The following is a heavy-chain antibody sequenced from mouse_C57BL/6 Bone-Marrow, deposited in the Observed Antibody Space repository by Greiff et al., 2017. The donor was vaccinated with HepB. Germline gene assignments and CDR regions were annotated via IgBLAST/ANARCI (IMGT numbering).Heavy chain of an antibody. J-gene: IGHJ2*01. CDR3: AIYDYDDDY. CDR1: GYSITSGYY. V-gene: IGHV3-6*01. CDR2: ISYDGSN. D-gene: IGHD2-4*01. Sequence: EVKLEESGPGLVKPSQSLSLTCSVTGYSITSGYYWNWIRQFPGNKLEWMGYISYDGSNNYNPSLKNRISITRDTSKNQFFLKLNSVTTEDTATYYCAIYDYDDDYWGQGTTLTVSS.